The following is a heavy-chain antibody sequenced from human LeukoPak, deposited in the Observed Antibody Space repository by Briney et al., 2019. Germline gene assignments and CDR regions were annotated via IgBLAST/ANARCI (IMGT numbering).Heavy chain of an antibody. CDR1: GCIFRTYW. V-gene: IGHV5-51*01. CDR3: ARPGYCSTTSCSAIDY. Sequence: PGGSLEISVKCSGCIFRTYWIGGVRQLPGKGLEGMGIIYPGDSDTRYSPSCQGQVTISADKSISTAFLHCSSLKASDTAMYYCARPGYCSTTSCSAIDYWGQGTLVTVSS. J-gene: IGHJ4*02. CDR2: IYPGDSDT. D-gene: IGHD2-2*01.